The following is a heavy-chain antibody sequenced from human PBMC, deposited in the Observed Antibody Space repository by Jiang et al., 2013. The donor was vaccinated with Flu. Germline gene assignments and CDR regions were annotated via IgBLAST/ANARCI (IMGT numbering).Heavy chain of an antibody. V-gene: IGHV1-18*04. Sequence: GAEVKKPGASVKVSCKASGYTFTGYYMHWVRQAPGQGLEWMGWISAYNGNTNYAQKLLGRVTMTTDTSTSTAYMELRSLRSDDTAVYYCARVGTVVTPGNPWGQGTLVTVSS. J-gene: IGHJ5*02. D-gene: IGHD4-23*01. CDR2: ISAYNGNT. CDR1: GYTFTGYY. CDR3: ARVGTVVTPGNP.